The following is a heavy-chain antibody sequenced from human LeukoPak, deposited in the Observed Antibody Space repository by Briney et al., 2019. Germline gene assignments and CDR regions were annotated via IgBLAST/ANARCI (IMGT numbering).Heavy chain of an antibody. V-gene: IGHV4-59*12. J-gene: IGHJ4*02. D-gene: IGHD6-19*01. CDR3: AREAHNSGGFDY. Sequence: SETLSLTCTVSGGSISSYHWSWIRQPPGKGLEWIGYISYSGSTNYNPSLKSRVTISVDASKNQFSLSLSSVTAADTAVYYCAREAHNSGGFDYWGQGTLVTVSS. CDR2: ISYSGST. CDR1: GGSISSYH.